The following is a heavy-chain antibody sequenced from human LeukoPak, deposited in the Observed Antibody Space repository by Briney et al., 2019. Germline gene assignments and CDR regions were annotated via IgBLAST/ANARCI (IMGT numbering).Heavy chain of an antibody. D-gene: IGHD2-2*01. Sequence: PGGSLRLSCAASGFTFSSYWMSWVRQAPGKGLEWVANIKQDGSEKYYVDSVKGRFTFSRDNAKNSLYLQMNSLRAEDTAVHYCARDASTSCFDYWGQGALVTVSS. CDR1: GFTFSSYW. V-gene: IGHV3-7*01. J-gene: IGHJ4*02. CDR2: IKQDGSEK. CDR3: ARDASTSCFDY.